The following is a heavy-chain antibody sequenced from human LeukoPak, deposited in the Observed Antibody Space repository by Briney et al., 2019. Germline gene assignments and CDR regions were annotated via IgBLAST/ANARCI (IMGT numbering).Heavy chain of an antibody. CDR3: ARRLWLVIRGMDV. CDR1: GFTFSDYY. CDR2: ISSSGSTI. D-gene: IGHD6-19*01. V-gene: IGHV3-11*01. J-gene: IGHJ6*02. Sequence: GRSLRLSCAASGFTFSDYYMSWIRQAPGKWLEWVSYISSSGSTIYYADSVKGRFTISSDNAKNSLYLQMNSLRAEDTAVYYCARRLWLVIRGMDVWGQGTTVTVSS.